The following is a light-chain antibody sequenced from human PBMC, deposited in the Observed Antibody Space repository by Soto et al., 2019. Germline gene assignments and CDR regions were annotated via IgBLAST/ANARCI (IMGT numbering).Light chain of an antibody. CDR1: QSVSSN. J-gene: IGKJ1*01. CDR2: GAS. CDR3: QQYKNWPSAWT. V-gene: IGKV3-15*01. Sequence: EIVMTQSPATLSVSPGARATLSSRASQSVSSNLAWYQQTPGQAPRLVIYGASPRATGIPARLSGSGSGTVVTLSISRLQSEDFAVYYCQQYKNWPSAWTFGQGNKGEIK.